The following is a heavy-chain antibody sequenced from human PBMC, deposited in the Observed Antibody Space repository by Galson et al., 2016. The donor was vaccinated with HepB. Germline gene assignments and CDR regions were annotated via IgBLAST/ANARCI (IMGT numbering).Heavy chain of an antibody. J-gene: IGHJ4*02. CDR1: GFTFSTSP. Sequence: SLRLSCAASGFTFSTSPMTWVRQAPGKGLEWVSAISGSGENTYYADSVRGRFTISRDNSKNTLYLHMSRLRAADAAVYYCARVPGAPNSDYWGQGTLVTVSS. CDR2: ISGSGENT. D-gene: IGHD1-26*01. CDR3: ARVPGAPNSDY. V-gene: IGHV3-23*01.